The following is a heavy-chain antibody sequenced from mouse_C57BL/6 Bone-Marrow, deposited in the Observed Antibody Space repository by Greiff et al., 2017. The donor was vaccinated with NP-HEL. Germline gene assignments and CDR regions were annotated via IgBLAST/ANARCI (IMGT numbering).Heavy chain of an antibody. CDR3: ARHRYYGSGGFAY. D-gene: IGHD1-1*01. J-gene: IGHJ3*01. Sequence: VQLKESGGDLVKPGGSLKLSCAASGFTFSSYGMSWVRQTPDKRLEWVATISSGGSYTYYPDSVKGRFTISRDNAKNTLYLQMSSLKSEDTAMYYCARHRYYGSGGFAYWGQGTLVTVSA. V-gene: IGHV5-6*01. CDR2: ISSGGSYT. CDR1: GFTFSSYG.